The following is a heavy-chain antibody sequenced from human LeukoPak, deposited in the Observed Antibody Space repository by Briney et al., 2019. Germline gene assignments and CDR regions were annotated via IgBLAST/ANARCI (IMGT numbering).Heavy chain of an antibody. CDR3: ARRPGQVWVFYYYMDV. V-gene: IGHV4-34*01. CDR1: GGSFSGYY. D-gene: IGHD3-16*01. J-gene: IGHJ6*03. CDR2: INHSGST. Sequence: SETLSPTCAVYGGSFSGYYWSWIRQPSGKGLEWIGEINHSGSTNYNPSLKSRVTISVDTSKNQFSLKLSSVTAADTAVYYCARRPGQVWVFYYYMDVWGKGTTVTISS.